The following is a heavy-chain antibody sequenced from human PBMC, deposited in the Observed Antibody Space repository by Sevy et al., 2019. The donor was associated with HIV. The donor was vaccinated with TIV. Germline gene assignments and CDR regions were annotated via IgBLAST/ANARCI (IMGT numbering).Heavy chain of an antibody. CDR3: ARDDHWAFDY. Sequence: GGSLRLSCVTSGFSFSSYSMNWVRQAPGKGLEWVSYISSSSGTIRYADSVKGRLTISRDNAKNSQFLQMNSLRAEDTAVYYCARDDHWAFDYWGQGALVTVSS. D-gene: IGHD7-27*01. CDR1: GFSFSSYS. V-gene: IGHV3-48*01. CDR2: ISSSSGTI. J-gene: IGHJ4*02.